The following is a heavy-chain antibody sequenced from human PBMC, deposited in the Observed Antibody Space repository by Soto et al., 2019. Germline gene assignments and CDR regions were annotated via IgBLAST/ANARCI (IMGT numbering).Heavy chain of an antibody. J-gene: IGHJ4*02. Sequence: QVQLVESGGGVVQPGRSLRLSCAASGFTFSSYGMHWVRQAPGKGLEWVAVISYDGSNKYYADSVKGRFTISRDNSKNTLYLQMNCLRAEDTAVYYCAKDRSSGYSYYFDYWGQGTLVTVSS. D-gene: IGHD3-22*01. CDR1: GFTFSSYG. CDR2: ISYDGSNK. CDR3: AKDRSSGYSYYFDY. V-gene: IGHV3-30*18.